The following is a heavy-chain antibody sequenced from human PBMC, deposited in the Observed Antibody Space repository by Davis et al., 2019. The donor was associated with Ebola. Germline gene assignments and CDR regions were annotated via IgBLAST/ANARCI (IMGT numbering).Heavy chain of an antibody. Sequence: TLSLTCTVSGGSISSYYWSWIRQPPGKALEWLGLIYWDDDKRYSPSLRSRLTITSDTSKNQVVLTMTNVDPADTATYYCAHEPDYFDTAGYLYWGQGTLVAVSS. CDR2: IYWDDDK. D-gene: IGHD3-22*01. J-gene: IGHJ4*02. CDR1: GGSISSYYW. CDR3: AHEPDYFDTAGYLY. V-gene: IGHV2-5*08.